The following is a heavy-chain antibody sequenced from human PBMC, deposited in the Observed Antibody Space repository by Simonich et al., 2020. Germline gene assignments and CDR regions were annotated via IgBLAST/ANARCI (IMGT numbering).Heavy chain of an antibody. J-gene: IGHJ4*02. CDR3: ARASRGTWWYYYFDY. V-gene: IGHV1-18*01. Sequence: QVQLVQSGAEVKKPGASVKVSCKASGYTFTSYGISWVRQAPGQGLEWMGWISANKGNTNEAQKLQGRVTMTTDTSTSTAYMELRSLRSDDTAVYYCARASRGTWWYYYFDYWGQGTLVTVSS. D-gene: IGHD2-15*01. CDR2: ISANKGNT. CDR1: GYTFTSYG.